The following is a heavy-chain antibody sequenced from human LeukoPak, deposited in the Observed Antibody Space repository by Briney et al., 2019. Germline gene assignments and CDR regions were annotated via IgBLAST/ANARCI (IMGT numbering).Heavy chain of an antibody. Sequence: GGSLRLSCAASGFTFSSYWMYWVRQAPGKGLVWVSRINTDGSITNYADSVKGRFTISRHNAKNTLYLQMSSLRVEDTAVYYCATGYYRDYWGQGTLVTVSS. D-gene: IGHD2/OR15-2a*01. V-gene: IGHV3-74*01. CDR1: GFTFSSYW. CDR3: ATGYYRDY. J-gene: IGHJ4*02. CDR2: INTDGSIT.